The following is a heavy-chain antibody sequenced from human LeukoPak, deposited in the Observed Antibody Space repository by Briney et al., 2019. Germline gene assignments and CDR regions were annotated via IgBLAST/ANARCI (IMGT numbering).Heavy chain of an antibody. V-gene: IGHV5-51*01. Sequence: GESLKISCKGSGYSFSNYWIAWVRQMPGKGLEWMGIIYPGDSDTRYSPSFQGQVTISADKSISTAYLQWSSLESSDTAIYYCARQGTMDVWGQGTTVTVSS. CDR2: IYPGDSDT. CDR3: ARQGTMDV. CDR1: GYSFSNYW. J-gene: IGHJ6*02.